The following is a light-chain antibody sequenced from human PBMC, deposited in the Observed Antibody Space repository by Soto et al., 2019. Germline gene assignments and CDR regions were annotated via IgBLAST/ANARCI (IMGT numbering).Light chain of an antibody. CDR2: EST. CDR3: CSYAGSSPHWV. CDR1: SSDVGSYGL. V-gene: IGLV2-23*01. J-gene: IGLJ3*02. Sequence: QSALTQAVSVSGSPGQSITISCTGTSSDVGSYGLVSWYQQHPGKAPKLMIYESTKRPSGVSSRFSGSKSGNTASLTISRLQAEDEADYHCCSYAGSSPHWVFGGGTKLTVL.